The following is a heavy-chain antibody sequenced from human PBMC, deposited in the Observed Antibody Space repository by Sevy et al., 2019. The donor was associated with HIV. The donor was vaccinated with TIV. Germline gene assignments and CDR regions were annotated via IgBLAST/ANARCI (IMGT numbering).Heavy chain of an antibody. D-gene: IGHD6-19*01. CDR3: VGLFLSYRSGWSHFDY. CDR2: IFSSGST. Sequence: GGSLRLSCAISGFTVNDKYIIWVRQAPGKGLEWVSVIFSSGSTYYADSAKGRFTISRDNSKNTVDLQMNSVRAEDTAVYYCVGLFLSYRSGWSHFDYWGQGTLVTVSS. CDR1: GFTVNDKY. J-gene: IGHJ4*02. V-gene: IGHV3-66*02.